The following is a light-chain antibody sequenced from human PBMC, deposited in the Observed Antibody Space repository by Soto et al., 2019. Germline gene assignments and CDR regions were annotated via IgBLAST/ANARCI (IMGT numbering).Light chain of an antibody. CDR3: CSYAGSRTHVL. V-gene: IGLV2-23*02. Sequence: QSVLTQPASVSGSPGQSITISCIGTSSDVGSYNLVPWYQQHPGKAPKVLIYEVSERPSGVSNRFSGSKSGNTASLTISGLQAEDEAEYYCCSYAGSRTHVLFGGGTKVTVL. CDR2: EVS. CDR1: SSDVGSYNL. J-gene: IGLJ2*01.